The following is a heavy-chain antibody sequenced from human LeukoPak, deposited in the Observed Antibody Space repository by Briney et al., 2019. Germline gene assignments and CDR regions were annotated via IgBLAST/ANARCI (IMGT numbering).Heavy chain of an antibody. V-gene: IGHV1-2*02. J-gene: IGHJ5*02. D-gene: IGHD2-2*01. Sequence: ASVKVSCKASGYTFTGYYMHWVRQAPGQGLEWMAWINPNSGGTNYAQKFQGRVTMTRDTSISTAYMELSRLRSDDTAVYYCARDRGYCSSTSCSPGGYNWFDPWGQGTLVTVSS. CDR3: ARDRGYCSSTSCSPGGYNWFDP. CDR1: GYTFTGYY. CDR2: INPNSGGT.